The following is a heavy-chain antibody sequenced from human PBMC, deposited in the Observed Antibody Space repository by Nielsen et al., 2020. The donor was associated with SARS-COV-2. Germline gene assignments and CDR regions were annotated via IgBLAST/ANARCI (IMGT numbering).Heavy chain of an antibody. CDR2: IYSGGST. V-gene: IGHV3-53*01. J-gene: IGHJ4*02. Sequence: GESLKISCAASGFTVSSNYMSWVRQAPGKGLEWVSVIYSGGSTYYADSVKGRFTISRHNSKNTLYLQMNSLRAEDTAVYYCARAPDYGDSSFDYWGQGTLVTVSS. CDR1: GFTVSSNY. D-gene: IGHD4-17*01. CDR3: ARAPDYGDSSFDY.